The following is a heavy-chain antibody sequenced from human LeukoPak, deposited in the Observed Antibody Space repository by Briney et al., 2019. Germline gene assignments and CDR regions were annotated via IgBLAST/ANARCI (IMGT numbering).Heavy chain of an antibody. V-gene: IGHV1-69*06. CDR2: IIPIFGTA. CDR1: GGTFSSYA. CDR3: ARASVGGTGVDI. D-gene: IGHD6-19*01. J-gene: IGHJ3*02. Sequence: SDKVSRKASGGTFSSYAISWVRQAAAQGLEWMGGIIPIFGTANYAQKFQGRVTITADKSTSTAYMELSSLRSEDTAVYCCARASVGGTGVDIWGQGTMVTVSS.